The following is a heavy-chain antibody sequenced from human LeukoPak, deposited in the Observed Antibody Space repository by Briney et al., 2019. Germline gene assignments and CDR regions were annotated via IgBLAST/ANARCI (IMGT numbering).Heavy chain of an antibody. J-gene: IGHJ4*01. CDR3: ARDGTAPGLYFDL. CDR2: IRQDGGEK. Sequence: GGSLRLSCAVSGFTFSDYWMNWVRQAPGKGLEWVASIRQDGGEKSYVDSVKGRFTISRDNTKNSLYLQMSSLRVEDTAVYFCARDGTAPGLYFDLWGQGTLATVSS. D-gene: IGHD6-13*01. CDR1: GFTFSDYW. V-gene: IGHV3-7*01.